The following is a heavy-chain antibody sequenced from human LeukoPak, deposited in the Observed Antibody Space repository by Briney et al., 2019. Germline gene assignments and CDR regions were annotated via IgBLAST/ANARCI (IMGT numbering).Heavy chain of an antibody. Sequence: SETLSLTCAVYGGSFSGYYWSWIRQPPGKGLEWIGEINHSGSTNYNPSLKSRVTISVDTSKNQFSLNLTSVTAADTAVYYCARPRLLYGSGPILVWGQGNLVTVSS. CDR1: GGSFSGYY. CDR3: ARPRLLYGSGPILV. J-gene: IGHJ4*02. V-gene: IGHV4-34*01. D-gene: IGHD3-10*01. CDR2: INHSGST.